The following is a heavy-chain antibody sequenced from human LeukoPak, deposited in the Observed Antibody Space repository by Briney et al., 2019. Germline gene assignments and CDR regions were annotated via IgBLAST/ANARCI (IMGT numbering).Heavy chain of an antibody. CDR3: AREPLSPTTNGYFDY. Sequence: GGSLRLSCAASGFTFSSYSMHWVRQPPGKGLEYVSAISSDGDSAYYANSVKGRFTVSRDNSKNTLYLQMGSLRAEDMAVYYCAREPLSPTTNGYFDYWGQGTLVTVSS. J-gene: IGHJ4*02. V-gene: IGHV3-64*01. CDR1: GFTFSSYS. D-gene: IGHD4-11*01. CDR2: ISSDGDSA.